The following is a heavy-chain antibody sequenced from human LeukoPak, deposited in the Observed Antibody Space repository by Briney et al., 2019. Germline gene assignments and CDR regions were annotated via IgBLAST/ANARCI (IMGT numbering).Heavy chain of an antibody. CDR3: ARGASGWSHFDY. V-gene: IGHV4-59*02. D-gene: IGHD6-19*01. CDR1: GGSVSSYY. CDR2: IYYSGST. J-gene: IGHJ4*02. Sequence: SETLTLTCTVSGGSVSSYYWGWIRQPPGKGLEWIGDIYYSGSTSYNPSLQSRVTISVDTSKNQFSLKVSSVTAADTAVYYCARGASGWSHFDYWGQGALVTVSS.